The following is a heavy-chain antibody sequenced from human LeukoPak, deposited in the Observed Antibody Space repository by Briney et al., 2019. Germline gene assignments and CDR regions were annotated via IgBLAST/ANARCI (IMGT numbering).Heavy chain of an antibody. Sequence: GASVKVSCKASGYTFTGYYMHWVRQAPGQGLEWMGWINPNSGHTGFAQKFQGRVTLTWDTSISTAYMELSSLTSEDTAVYYCARNIVATTNYDYWGQGTLVTVSS. CDR1: GYTFTGYY. CDR2: INPNSGHT. V-gene: IGHV1-2*02. D-gene: IGHD5-12*01. CDR3: ARNIVATTNYDY. J-gene: IGHJ4*02.